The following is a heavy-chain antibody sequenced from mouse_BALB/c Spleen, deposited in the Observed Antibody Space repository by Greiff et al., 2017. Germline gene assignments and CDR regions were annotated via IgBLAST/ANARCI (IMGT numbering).Heavy chain of an antibody. J-gene: IGHJ4*01. Sequence: VKLVESGAELAKPGASVKMSCKASGYTFTSYWMHWVNQRPGQGLEWIGYINPSTGYTEYNQKLKDKATLTADKSSSTAYMQLSSLTSEDSAVYYCAKSSRYDAGYAMDYWGQGTTVTVSS. CDR2: INPSTGYT. V-gene: IGHV1-7*01. CDR3: AKSSRYDAGYAMDY. CDR1: GYTFTSYW. D-gene: IGHD2-14*01.